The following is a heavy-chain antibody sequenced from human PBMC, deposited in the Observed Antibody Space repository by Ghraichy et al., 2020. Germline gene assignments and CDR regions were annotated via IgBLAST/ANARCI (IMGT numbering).Heavy chain of an antibody. D-gene: IGHD5-12*01. V-gene: IGHV1-2*02. CDR3: ARGDDYHSAVNYRGGDWFDS. CDR2: INPKSGDT. Sequence: ASVKVSCKASGYTFNDYSIYWVRQAPGQGLEWMGWINPKSGDTEYAQKYQGRVTVTRDTSISTVFMEMNSLRFDDTAFYYCARGDDYHSAVNYRGGDWFDSWGQGTLVTVSS. J-gene: IGHJ5*01. CDR1: GYTFNDYS.